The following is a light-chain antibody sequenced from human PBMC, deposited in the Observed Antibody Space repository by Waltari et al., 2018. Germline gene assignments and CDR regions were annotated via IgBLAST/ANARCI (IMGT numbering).Light chain of an antibody. CDR1: SSDAGSYNL. V-gene: IGLV2-23*02. J-gene: IGLJ3*02. CDR3: CSYAGRV. CDR2: EVS. Sequence: QSALTQPASVSGPPGQSIPISCTGTSSDAGSYNLVSWYQQHQGKAPKLMMYEVSKRPSGVSKRFSGSKSGNTASLTISVLQAESETDYYCCSYAGRVFGGGTKLTVL.